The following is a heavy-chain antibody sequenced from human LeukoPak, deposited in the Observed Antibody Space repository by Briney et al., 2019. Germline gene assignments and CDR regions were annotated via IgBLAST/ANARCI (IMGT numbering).Heavy chain of an antibody. CDR3: ARGPRRFDP. Sequence: GGSLRLSCEASGFTVSYNDMSWVRQAPGKGLEWVSVIYSGDSTDYADSVKGRSTISRDNSKNTLYLQMNSLSAEDTAVYYCARGPRRFDPWGQGTLVTVSS. V-gene: IGHV3-53*01. CDR2: IYSGDST. CDR1: GFTVSYND. J-gene: IGHJ5*02.